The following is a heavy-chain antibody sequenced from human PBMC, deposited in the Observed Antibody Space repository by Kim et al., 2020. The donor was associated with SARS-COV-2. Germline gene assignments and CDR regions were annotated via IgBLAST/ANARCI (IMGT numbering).Heavy chain of an antibody. V-gene: IGHV3-23*01. CDR3: ALRIAVPKTLEY. J-gene: IGHJ4*02. D-gene: IGHD6-19*01. CDR2: ISATGGTT. CDR1: GFTFSSYP. Sequence: GGSLRLSCETSGFTFSSYPMSWVRQAPGKGLEWVSVISATGGTTYYADSVKGRFTISRDNSKNTLNLQMNSLTGEDSALYFCALRIAVPKTLEYWGRGTLVTVSS.